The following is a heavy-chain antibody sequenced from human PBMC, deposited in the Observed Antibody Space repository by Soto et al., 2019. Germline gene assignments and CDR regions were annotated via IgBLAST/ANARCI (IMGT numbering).Heavy chain of an antibody. CDR1: GGSISSSSYY. Sequence: SETLSLTCTVSGGSISSSSYYWGWIRQPPGKGLEWIGTISYSGNTYYNPSPKSRVTISVDTSKTQLALRLSSVTAADTAVYYCARGDPLLWFGEKVYYGMDVWGQGTTVTVSS. D-gene: IGHD3-10*01. CDR2: ISYSGNT. V-gene: IGHV4-39*01. J-gene: IGHJ6*02. CDR3: ARGDPLLWFGEKVYYGMDV.